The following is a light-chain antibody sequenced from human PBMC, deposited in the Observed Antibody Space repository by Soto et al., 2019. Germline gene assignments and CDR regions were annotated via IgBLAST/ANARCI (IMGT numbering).Light chain of an antibody. J-gene: IGKJ5*01. CDR1: QSFRGL. CDR3: QKRHMWPIT. Sequence: EVVLTQCPVTLSLAPGERAALACRASQSFRGLLAWYQQKPGQAPRLLIYDAYNRATGIPPRFSGSGSGTDFTLTISSLEPEDSAVYYCQKRHMWPITFGQGKRLEIK. V-gene: IGKV3-11*01. CDR2: DAY.